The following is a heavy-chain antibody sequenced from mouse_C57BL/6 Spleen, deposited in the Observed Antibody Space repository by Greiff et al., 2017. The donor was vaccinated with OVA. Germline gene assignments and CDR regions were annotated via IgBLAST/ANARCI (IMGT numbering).Heavy chain of an antibody. CDR2: IDPENGDT. Sequence: EVQLQQPGAELVKPGASVKLSCKASGYTFTSYWMHWVKQRPEQGLEWIGWIDPENGDTEYASKFQGKATITADTSSNTAYLQLSSLTSEDTAVYYCTTHYFWGQGTTLTVSS. J-gene: IGHJ2*01. CDR3: TTHYF. V-gene: IGHV14-4*01. D-gene: IGHD1-1*02. CDR1: GYTFTSYW.